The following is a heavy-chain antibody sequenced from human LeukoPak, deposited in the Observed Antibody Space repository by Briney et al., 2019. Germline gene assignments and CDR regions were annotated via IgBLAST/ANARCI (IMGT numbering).Heavy chain of an antibody. CDR2: ISAYNGNT. CDR1: GYTFTSYG. Sequence: GASVKVSCKASGYTFTSYGISWARQAPGQGLEWMGWISAYNGNTNYAQKLQGRVTMTTDTSTSTAYMELRSLRSDDTAVYYCARDWGPYSRYSGSYYGAFDIWGQGTMVTVSS. J-gene: IGHJ3*02. V-gene: IGHV1-18*01. CDR3: ARDWGPYSRYSGSYYGAFDI. D-gene: IGHD1-26*01.